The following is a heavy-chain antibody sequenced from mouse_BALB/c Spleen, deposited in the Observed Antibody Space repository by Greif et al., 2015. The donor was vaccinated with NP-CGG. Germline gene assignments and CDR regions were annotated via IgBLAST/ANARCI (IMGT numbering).Heavy chain of an antibody. D-gene: IGHD1-1*01. CDR2: ISYDGSN. J-gene: IGHJ2*01. CDR3: ASYYGSSYFDY. V-gene: IGHV3-6*02. Sequence: EVQRVESGPGLVKPSQSLSLTCSVTGYSITSGYYWNWIRQFPGNKLEWMGYISYDGSNNYNPSLKNRISITRDTSKNQFFLKLNSVTTEDTATYYCASYYGSSYFDYWGQGTTLTVSS. CDR1: GYSITSGYY.